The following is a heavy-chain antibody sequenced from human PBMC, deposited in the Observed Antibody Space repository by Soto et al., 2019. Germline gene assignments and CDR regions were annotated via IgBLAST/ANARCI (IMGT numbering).Heavy chain of an antibody. V-gene: IGHV1-18*01. Sequence: QVQLVQSGAEVKKPGASVKVSCKTSGYTFTSYHISWVRQAPGQGLEWMGWISAYNTNTNYAQKFQGRVTMTTDTLTSTAYMELRSLRSEDTAVYYCARGTPPTDYWGQGTLVTVSS. CDR2: ISAYNTNT. CDR3: ARGTPPTDY. CDR1: GYTFTSYH. J-gene: IGHJ4*02.